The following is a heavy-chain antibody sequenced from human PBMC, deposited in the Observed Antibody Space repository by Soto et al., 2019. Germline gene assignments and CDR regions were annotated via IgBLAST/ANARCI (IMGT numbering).Heavy chain of an antibody. V-gene: IGHV1-69*13. CDR3: ARGTSASIAAYTDAFDI. CDR1: GGTFSSYA. D-gene: IGHD6-6*01. Sequence: ASVKVSCKASGGTFSSYAISWVRQAPGQGLEWMGGIIPIFGTANYAQKFQGRVTITADESTSTAYMELSSLRSEDTAVYYCARGTSASIAAYTDAFDIWGQGTMVTVSS. CDR2: IIPIFGTA. J-gene: IGHJ3*02.